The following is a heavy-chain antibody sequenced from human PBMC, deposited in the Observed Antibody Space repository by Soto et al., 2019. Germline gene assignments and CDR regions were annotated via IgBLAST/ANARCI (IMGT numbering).Heavy chain of an antibody. CDR1: GFTFSSYG. CDR3: AKIGHYEFWRSSGMDV. V-gene: IGHV3-30*18. Sequence: QVQLVESGGGVVQPGRSLRLSCAASGFTFSSYGMHWVRQAPGKGLEWVAVISYDGSNKYYADSVKGRFTISRDNSKNTLYLPMNSLRAEDTAVYYGAKIGHYEFWRSSGMDVWGQGTTVTVSS. D-gene: IGHD3-3*01. J-gene: IGHJ6*02. CDR2: ISYDGSNK.